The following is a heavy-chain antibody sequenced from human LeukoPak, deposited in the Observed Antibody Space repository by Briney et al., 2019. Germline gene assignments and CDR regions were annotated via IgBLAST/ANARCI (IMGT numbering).Heavy chain of an antibody. Sequence: GESLKISCKGSGYSLTSYWIGWVRQMPGKGLEWMGIIYPGDSEIRYSPSFQGQVTISADKSISTAYLQWGSLKASDTAMYYCARTAKYYDFWSGYLYFDYWGQGTLVTVSS. D-gene: IGHD3-3*01. CDR2: IYPGDSEI. CDR1: GYSLTSYW. V-gene: IGHV5-51*01. CDR3: ARTAKYYDFWSGYLYFDY. J-gene: IGHJ4*02.